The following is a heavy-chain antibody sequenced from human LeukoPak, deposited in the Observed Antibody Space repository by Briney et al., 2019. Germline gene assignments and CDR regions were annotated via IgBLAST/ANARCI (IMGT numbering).Heavy chain of an antibody. J-gene: IGHJ3*02. CDR2: ISSNGGST. D-gene: IGHD6-19*01. Sequence: PGGYLRLYCAASGFTFSSYAMHWVRQAQGKGLEYVSAISSNGGSTYYADSVKGRFTISRDNSKNTLYLQMGSLRAEDMAVYYCARGSSGWYKDAFDIWGQGTMVTVSS. CDR1: GFTFSSYA. CDR3: ARGSSGWYKDAFDI. V-gene: IGHV3-64*02.